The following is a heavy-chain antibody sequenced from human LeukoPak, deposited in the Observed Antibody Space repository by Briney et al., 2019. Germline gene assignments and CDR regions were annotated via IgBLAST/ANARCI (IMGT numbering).Heavy chain of an antibody. V-gene: IGHV3-53*01. D-gene: IGHD1-26*01. J-gene: IGHJ4*02. CDR3: AKDNVIVGGYYFDY. Sequence: PGGSLRLSCAASGFTVSSNYMSWVRQAPGKGLEWVSVIYSGGSTYYADSVKGRFTIPRDNSKNTLYLQMNSLRAEDTAVYYCAKDNVIVGGYYFDYWGQGTLVTVSS. CDR2: IYSGGST. CDR1: GFTVSSNY.